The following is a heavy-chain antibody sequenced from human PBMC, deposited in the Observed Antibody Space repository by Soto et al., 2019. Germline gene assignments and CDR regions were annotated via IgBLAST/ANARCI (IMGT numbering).Heavy chain of an antibody. D-gene: IGHD2-15*01. CDR2: LSYDGNNV. J-gene: IGHJ6*02. CDR3: AGRDGHNRRKAPYYYYYYGMNV. V-gene: IGHV3-30-3*01. Sequence: PGGSLRLSCAASGFTFSTYAMHWVRQAPGKGLEWVAVLSYDGNNVFYADSVKGRFTISRDNAKNSLYLQMNSLTAEDTAVYYCAGRDGHNRRKAPYYYYYYGMNVWGQGTTVTVSS. CDR1: GFTFSTYA.